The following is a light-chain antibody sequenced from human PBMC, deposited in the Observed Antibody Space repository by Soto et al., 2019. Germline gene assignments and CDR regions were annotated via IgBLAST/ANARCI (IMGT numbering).Light chain of an antibody. Sequence: QSALTQPAAVSASPGQSITISCTGTSRDVGYYDYVSWFQQHPGKAPKLIIFDVSNRPSGVSNRFSGSKSGNTASLTISGLQAEDEADYYCSSYGTTNIYVFGSGTKLTVL. CDR3: SSYGTTNIYV. J-gene: IGLJ1*01. CDR2: DVS. V-gene: IGLV2-14*03. CDR1: SRDVGYYDY.